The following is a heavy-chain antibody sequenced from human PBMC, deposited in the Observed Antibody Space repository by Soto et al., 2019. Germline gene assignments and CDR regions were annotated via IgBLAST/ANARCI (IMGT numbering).Heavy chain of an antibody. V-gene: IGHV4-59*01. Sequence: SETLSLTCTVSGGSISSYYWSWIRQPPGKGLEWIGYIYYSGSTNYNPSLKSRVTISVDTSKNQFSLKLSSVTAADTAVYYCARDLGPDYDSSGHYPFDYWGQGTLVTVSS. J-gene: IGHJ4*02. CDR2: IYYSGST. D-gene: IGHD3-22*01. CDR3: ARDLGPDYDSSGHYPFDY. CDR1: GGSISSYY.